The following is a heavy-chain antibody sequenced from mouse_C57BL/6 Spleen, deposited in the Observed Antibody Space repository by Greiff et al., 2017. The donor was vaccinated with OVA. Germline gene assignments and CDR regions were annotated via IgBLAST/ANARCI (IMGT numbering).Heavy chain of an antibody. Sequence: LQQPGAELVKPGASVKLSCKASGYTFTSYWMQWVKQRPGQGLEWIGEIDPSDSYTNYNQKFKGKATLTVDTSSSTAYMQLSSLTSEDSAVYYCAREVITTVVAREYYFDYWGQGTTLTVSS. V-gene: IGHV1-50*01. J-gene: IGHJ2*01. CDR3: AREVITTVVAREYYFDY. D-gene: IGHD1-1*01. CDR1: GYTFTSYW. CDR2: IDPSDSYT.